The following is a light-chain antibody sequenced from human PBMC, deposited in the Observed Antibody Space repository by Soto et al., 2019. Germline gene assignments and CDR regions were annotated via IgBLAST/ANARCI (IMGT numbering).Light chain of an antibody. V-gene: IGLV2-14*01. J-gene: IGLJ3*02. CDR2: EVS. Sequence: QSALTQPASVSGSPGQSITISCTGTSSDIGGYKYVSWYQQHPGKAPKLIIFEVSNRPSGVSDRFSGSNSGNTASLTISGLQAGEEADYYCTSYSRYSVLVFGGGTKVTVL. CDR3: TSYSRYSVLV. CDR1: SSDIGGYKY.